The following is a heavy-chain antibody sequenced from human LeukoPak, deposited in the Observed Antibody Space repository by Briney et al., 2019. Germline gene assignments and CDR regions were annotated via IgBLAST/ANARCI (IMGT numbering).Heavy chain of an antibody. CDR3: ARMIRGIHVYYYGMDV. V-gene: IGHV3-23*01. Sequence: GGFLRLSCAASGFNFSYYAMTWVRQAPGKGLEWVSLISASGDSTYYADSVKGRFTISRDSSKSTLSLQMNSLRAEDTAVYFCARMIRGIHVYYYGMDVWGQGTTVTVS. CDR2: ISASGDST. D-gene: IGHD3-10*01. J-gene: IGHJ6*02. CDR1: GFNFSYYA.